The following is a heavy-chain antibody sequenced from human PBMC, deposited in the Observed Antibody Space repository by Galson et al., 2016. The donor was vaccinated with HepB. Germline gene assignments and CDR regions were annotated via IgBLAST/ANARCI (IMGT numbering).Heavy chain of an antibody. CDR1: GYTFTTYD. V-gene: IGHV1-8*01. Sequence: SVKVSCKASGYTFTTYDINWVRQATGQGLEWMGWMKSNSGNTGYAQKFQGRVTMTRNTSISTAYMELSSLSSEDTAVYYCARGRQWLVDPWGQGTLVTVSS. J-gene: IGHJ5*02. D-gene: IGHD6-19*01. CDR3: ARGRQWLVDP. CDR2: MKSNSGNT.